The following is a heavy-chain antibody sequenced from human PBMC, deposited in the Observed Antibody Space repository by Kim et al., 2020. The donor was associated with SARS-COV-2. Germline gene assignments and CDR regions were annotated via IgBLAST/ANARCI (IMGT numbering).Heavy chain of an antibody. V-gene: IGHV3-23*01. CDR3: AKALRGATTYGVLGY. D-gene: IGHD1-26*01. Sequence: DSGKGRFTISRDKSKNTRYLQMNSRRAGDTAVYYCAKALRGATTYGVLGYWGQGTLVTVSS. J-gene: IGHJ4*02.